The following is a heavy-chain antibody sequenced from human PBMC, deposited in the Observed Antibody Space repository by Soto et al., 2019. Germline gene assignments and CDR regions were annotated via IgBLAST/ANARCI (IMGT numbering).Heavy chain of an antibody. V-gene: IGHV4-30-4*01. CDR1: GGSISSGDYY. J-gene: IGHJ6*02. CDR3: ARWIQLWSPIGRHYRYGDV. Sequence: QVQLQESGPGLVKPSQTLSLTCTVSGGSISSGDYYWSWIRQPPGKGLEWIGYIFYSGSTYYNPSLKSRVTISVDTSKNQFSLKLTSVTAADTAVNYCARWIQLWSPIGRHYRYGDVWGQGTTVTVSS. D-gene: IGHD5-18*01. CDR2: IFYSGST.